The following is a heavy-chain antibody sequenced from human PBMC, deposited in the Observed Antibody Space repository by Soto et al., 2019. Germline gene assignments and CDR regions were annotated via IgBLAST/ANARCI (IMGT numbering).Heavy chain of an antibody. CDR3: GRLMEPFVSGGSLAY. CDR2: IYPGDSDT. J-gene: IGHJ4*02. V-gene: IGHV5-51*03. D-gene: IGHD2-8*01. CDR1: GYSFTSYW. Sequence: EVQLVQSGAEVKKPGESLKISCKGSGYSFTSYWIGWVRQMPGKGLEWMGIIYPGDSDTRYSPSFQGQVTISADKSISTAYRQWSTLTAWDTAMYYCGRLMEPFVSGGSLAYGGQGPLVPVSS.